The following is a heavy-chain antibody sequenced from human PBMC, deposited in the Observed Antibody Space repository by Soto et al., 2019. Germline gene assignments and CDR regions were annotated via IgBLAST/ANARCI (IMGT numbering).Heavy chain of an antibody. CDR1: GYTFSGHW. D-gene: IGHD6-19*01. Sequence: PGESLKISCKTSGYTFSGHWISWVRQVPGKGLQWMGNIDPSDSYINYNPAFRGHVTFSVDKSSSTAYLHWRSLGPSDTAIYYCARHGAAIWLGYWGRGTLVTVSS. CDR3: ARHGAAIWLGY. V-gene: IGHV5-10-1*01. J-gene: IGHJ4*02. CDR2: IDPSDSYI.